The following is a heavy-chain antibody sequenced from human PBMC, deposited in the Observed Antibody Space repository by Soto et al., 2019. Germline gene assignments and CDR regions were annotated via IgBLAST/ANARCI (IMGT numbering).Heavy chain of an antibody. D-gene: IGHD2-2*01. CDR2: INHSGST. J-gene: IGHJ2*01. CDR1: GGSFSGYY. CDR3: ARGHGYAATSRNWYFDL. Sequence: QVQLQQWGAGLLKPSETLSLTCAVYGGSFSGYYWSWIRQPPGKGLEWIGEINHSGSTNYNPSLKSRVTISVDTSKNQFSPKLSSVTAADTAVYYCARGHGYAATSRNWYFDLWGRGTLVTVSS. V-gene: IGHV4-34*01.